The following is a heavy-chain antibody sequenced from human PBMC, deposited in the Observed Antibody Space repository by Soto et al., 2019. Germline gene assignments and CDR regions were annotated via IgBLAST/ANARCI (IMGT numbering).Heavy chain of an antibody. CDR3: AGGGLVATMGDAFDI. Sequence: QVQLQESGPGLVKPSQTLSLTCTVSGGSISSGGYYWSWIRQHPGKGLEWLGYIYYSGSTYYNPSLKSRFTLSVDSSKNQFSLKLSSVTAADTAVYYCAGGGLVATMGDAFDIWGQGTMVTVSS. D-gene: IGHD5-12*01. J-gene: IGHJ3*02. CDR1: GGSISSGGYY. CDR2: IYYSGST. V-gene: IGHV4-31*03.